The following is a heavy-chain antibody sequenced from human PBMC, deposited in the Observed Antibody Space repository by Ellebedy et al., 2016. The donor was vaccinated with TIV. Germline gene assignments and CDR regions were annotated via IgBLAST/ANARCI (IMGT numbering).Heavy chain of an antibody. Sequence: PGGSLRLSCAASGFTFRDFAMNWVRQAPGKGLEWVSAICPSGDITYFADSVKGRFTISRDNSQDTVHLQMHSLRAEDTAVYYCTKRGVAWAAFDIWGPGTLVTVSS. CDR2: ICPSGDIT. D-gene: IGHD7-27*01. V-gene: IGHV3-23*01. J-gene: IGHJ3*02. CDR3: TKRGVAWAAFDI. CDR1: GFTFRDFA.